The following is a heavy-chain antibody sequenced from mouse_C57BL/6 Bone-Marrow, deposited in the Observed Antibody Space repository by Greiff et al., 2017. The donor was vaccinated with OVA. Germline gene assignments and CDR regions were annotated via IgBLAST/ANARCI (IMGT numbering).Heavy chain of an antibody. CDR2: ISSGSSTI. J-gene: IGHJ3*01. CDR1: GFTFSDYG. CDR3: ARRDDYDQAWFAY. D-gene: IGHD2-4*01. V-gene: IGHV5-17*01. Sequence: EVKLVESGGGLVKPGGSLKLSCAASGFTFSDYGMHWVRQAPEQGLEWVAYISSGSSTIYYADTVKGRFTISRDNAKNTLFLQMTSLRSEDTAMYYCARRDDYDQAWFAYWGQGTLVTVSA.